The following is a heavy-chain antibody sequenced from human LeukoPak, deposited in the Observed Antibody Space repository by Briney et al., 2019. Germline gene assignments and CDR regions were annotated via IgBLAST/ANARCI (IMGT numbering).Heavy chain of an antibody. CDR1: GLTFNNYW. CDR3: ARPRGYDSSGHFDY. CDR2: ISSNGGST. V-gene: IGHV3-64*01. D-gene: IGHD3-22*01. J-gene: IGHJ4*02. Sequence: GGSLRLSCAASGLTFNNYWMHWVRQAPGKGLEYVSAISSNGGSTYYANSVKGRFTISRDNSKNTLYLQMGSLRAEDMAVYYCARPRGYDSSGHFDYWGQGTLVTVSS.